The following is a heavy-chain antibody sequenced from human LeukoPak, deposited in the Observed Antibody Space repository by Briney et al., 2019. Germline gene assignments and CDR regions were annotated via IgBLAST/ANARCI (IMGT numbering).Heavy chain of an antibody. D-gene: IGHD3-10*01. Sequence: GGSLRLSCAASGFTFSSYSMNWVRQAPGKGLEWVSSISSSSSYIYYADSVKGRLTISRDNAKNSLYLQMNSLRAEDTAVYYCARDPYGSGSYGWFDPWGQGTLVTVSS. CDR1: GFTFSSYS. V-gene: IGHV3-21*01. J-gene: IGHJ5*02. CDR2: ISSSSSYI. CDR3: ARDPYGSGSYGWFDP.